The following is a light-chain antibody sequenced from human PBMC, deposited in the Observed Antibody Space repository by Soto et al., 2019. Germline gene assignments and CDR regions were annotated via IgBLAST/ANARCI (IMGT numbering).Light chain of an antibody. V-gene: IGLV2-8*01. CDR1: SSDVGGYNY. J-gene: IGLJ1*01. CDR2: EVS. CDR3: SSYAGSNNLYV. Sequence: QSVLTQPPSASGSPGQSVTISCTGTSSDVGGYNYVSWYQQHPGKAPKVMIYEVSKRPSGVPDRFSGSKSGNTASLTVSGLQAEDEADYYCSSYAGSNNLYVFGPGTKLTVL.